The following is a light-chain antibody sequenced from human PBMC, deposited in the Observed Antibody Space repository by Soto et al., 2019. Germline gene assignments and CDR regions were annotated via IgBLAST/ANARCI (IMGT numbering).Light chain of an antibody. Sequence: EIVLTQSPGTLSLSPGERGTLSCRASQSVSSSYLAWYQQKPGQAPRLLIYGASYRATGIPDRFSGRGSGTDFTLTISRLEPEDFAVYYCQQYDDSLSSFTFGQGTNLEIK. J-gene: IGKJ2*01. CDR3: QQYDDSLSSFT. V-gene: IGKV3-20*01. CDR2: GAS. CDR1: QSVSSSY.